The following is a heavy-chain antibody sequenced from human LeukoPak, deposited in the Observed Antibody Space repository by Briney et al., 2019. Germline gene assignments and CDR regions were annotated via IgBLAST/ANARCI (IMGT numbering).Heavy chain of an antibody. CDR2: INHSGST. J-gene: IGHJ6*02. Sequence: SETLSLTCAVYGGSFSGYYWSWIRQPPGKGLGWIGEINHSGSTNYNPSLKSRVTISVDTSKNQFSLKLSSVTAADTAVYYCARGRDYYGSGSYYIRYYYYGMDVWGQGTTVTVSS. D-gene: IGHD3-10*01. CDR1: GGSFSGYY. CDR3: ARGRDYYGSGSYYIRYYYYGMDV. V-gene: IGHV4-34*01.